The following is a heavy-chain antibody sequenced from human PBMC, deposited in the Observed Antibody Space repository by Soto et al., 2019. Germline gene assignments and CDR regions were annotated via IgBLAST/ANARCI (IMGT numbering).Heavy chain of an antibody. CDR1: GFTFSSYG. CDR2: ISYDGSNK. D-gene: IGHD3-10*01. CDR3: AKSHVHYYGSGSYYNYYYYYGMDV. V-gene: IGHV3-30*18. Sequence: LRLSCAASGFTFSSYGMHWVRQAPGKGLEWVAVISYDGSNKYYADSVKGRFTISRDNSKNTLYLQMNSLRAEDTAVYYCAKSHVHYYGSGSYYNYYYYYGMDVWGQGTTVTVSS. J-gene: IGHJ6*02.